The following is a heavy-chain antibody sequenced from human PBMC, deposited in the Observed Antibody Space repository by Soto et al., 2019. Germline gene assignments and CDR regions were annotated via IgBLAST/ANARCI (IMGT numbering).Heavy chain of an antibody. V-gene: IGHV1-18*01. CDR3: ARGFLEWLSPSFDY. CDR1: GYTFTSYG. Sequence: QVQLVQSGAEVKKPGASVKVSCKASGYTFTSYGIGWLRQAPGQGPVWMGWISAYNGNTNYAQNLQGRVTMTTDTSTSTTYMELRSLRSDDTAVYYCARGFLEWLSPSFDYWGQGTLVTVSS. CDR2: ISAYNGNT. D-gene: IGHD3-3*01. J-gene: IGHJ4*02.